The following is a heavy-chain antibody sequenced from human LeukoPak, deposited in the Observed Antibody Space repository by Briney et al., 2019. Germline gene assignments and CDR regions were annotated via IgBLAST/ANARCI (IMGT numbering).Heavy chain of an antibody. CDR1: GDSISPYY. CDR3: ARDKQPGDY. CDR2: IYYSGST. D-gene: IGHD5-18*01. Sequence: SETLSLTCTVSGDSISPYYWGWVRQPPGKGLEWIGYIYYSGSTTYNPSLRSRVTLSVDPSKNQLSLKLSSVTAADTAVYYCARDKQPGDYWGQGTLVTVSS. J-gene: IGHJ4*02. V-gene: IGHV4-59*01.